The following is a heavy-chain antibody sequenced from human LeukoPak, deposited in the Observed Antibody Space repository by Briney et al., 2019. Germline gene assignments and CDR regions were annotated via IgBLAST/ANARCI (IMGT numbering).Heavy chain of an antibody. CDR1: GFTFSSYA. CDR3: ARAPYSGSYYAPLDY. J-gene: IGHJ4*02. V-gene: IGHV3-21*01. Sequence: GXSLRLSCAASGFTFSSYAMSWVRQAPGKGLEWVSSISSSSYIYYADSVKGRFTISRDNAKNSLYLQMNSLRAEDTAVYYCARAPYSGSYYAPLDYWGQGTLVTVSS. D-gene: IGHD1-26*01. CDR2: ISSSSYI.